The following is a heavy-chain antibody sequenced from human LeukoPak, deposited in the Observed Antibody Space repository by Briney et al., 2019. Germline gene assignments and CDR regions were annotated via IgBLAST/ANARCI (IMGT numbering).Heavy chain of an antibody. D-gene: IGHD6-13*01. J-gene: IGHJ4*02. Sequence: PGGSLRLSCAASGFTFSNAWMSWVRQAPGKGLEWVGRIKSKTDGGTTDYAAPVKGRFTISRDDSKNTLYLQMNSLKTEDTAVYYCTTDPPGTAAAGTFLFEAGRGIWGQGTLITVSS. CDR3: TTDPPGTAAAGTFLFEAGRGI. CDR1: GFTFSNAW. V-gene: IGHV3-15*01. CDR2: IKSKTDGGTT.